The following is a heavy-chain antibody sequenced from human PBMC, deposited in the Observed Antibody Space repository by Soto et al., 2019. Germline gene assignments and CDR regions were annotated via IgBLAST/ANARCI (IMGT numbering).Heavy chain of an antibody. V-gene: IGHV1-69*08. J-gene: IGHJ6*02. CDR1: GGTFNSHT. Sequence: QVQLVQSGAELKKPGSSVKVSCEASGGTFNSHTIIAWVRQAPGQGPEWMGRIIPTLDIVDYAQKFQDRVTITADRPTNTAFMELRSLVSEDTAVYYCARDEGGYNYVSAYGLDVWGQGTMVTVS. CDR2: IIPTLDIV. D-gene: IGHD5-18*01. CDR3: ARDEGGYNYVSAYGLDV.